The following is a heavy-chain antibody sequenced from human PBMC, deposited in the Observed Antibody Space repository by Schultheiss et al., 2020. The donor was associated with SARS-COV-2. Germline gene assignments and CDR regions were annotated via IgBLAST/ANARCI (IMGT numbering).Heavy chain of an antibody. D-gene: IGHD3-10*01. Sequence: TLSLTCTVSGGSISSGGYYWSWIRQHPGKGLEWIGYIYYSGSTYYNPSLKSRVTISVDTSKNQFSLKLSSVTAADTAVYYCARDSQGEALDPWGQGTLVTVSS. CDR1: GGSISSGGYY. CDR2: IYYSGST. J-gene: IGHJ5*02. CDR3: ARDSQGEALDP. V-gene: IGHV4-31*03.